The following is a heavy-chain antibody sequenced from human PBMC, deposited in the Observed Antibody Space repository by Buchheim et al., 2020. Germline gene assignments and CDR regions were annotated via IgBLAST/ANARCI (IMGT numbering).Heavy chain of an antibody. J-gene: IGHJ5*02. Sequence: QVQLQESGPGLVKPSQTLSLTCTVSGGSISSGGYYWSWIRQHQGKGLEWIGNNYYSGSNYYNPSLKSRVTISVDTSKNQFYLKLSSVTASDTAVYYCARDLSYDILTGYGWFDPWGQGTL. CDR3: ARDLSYDILTGYGWFDP. CDR2: NYYSGSN. CDR1: GGSISSGGYY. D-gene: IGHD3-9*01. V-gene: IGHV4-31*03.